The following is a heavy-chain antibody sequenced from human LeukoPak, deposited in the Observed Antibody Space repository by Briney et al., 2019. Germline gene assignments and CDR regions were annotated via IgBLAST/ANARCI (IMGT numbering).Heavy chain of an antibody. Sequence: SETLSLTCVVYGGSFSRYYWSWIRQPPGKGLAWSGEINHSEGTNYNPSLMSRVTMYLDTSKNQFSLKLSSVTAADTAGYYCARYSRGVGAASDYWGQGTLVTVA. CDR2: INHSEGT. CDR1: GGSFSRYY. J-gene: IGHJ4*02. D-gene: IGHD2-15*01. CDR3: ARYSRGVGAASDY. V-gene: IGHV4-34*01.